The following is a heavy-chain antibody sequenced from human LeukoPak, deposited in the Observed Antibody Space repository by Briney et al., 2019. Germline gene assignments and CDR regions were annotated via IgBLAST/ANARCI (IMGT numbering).Heavy chain of an antibody. Sequence: GGSLRLSCAASGFTFSSYSMNWVRQAPGKGLEWVSSISSSSSYIYYADSVKGRFTISRDNAKNSLYPQMNSLRAEDTAVYYCAPGGYGSGSYYFQHWGQGTLVTVSS. D-gene: IGHD3-10*01. J-gene: IGHJ1*01. CDR2: ISSSSSYI. CDR3: APGGYGSGSYYFQH. CDR1: GFTFSSYS. V-gene: IGHV3-21*01.